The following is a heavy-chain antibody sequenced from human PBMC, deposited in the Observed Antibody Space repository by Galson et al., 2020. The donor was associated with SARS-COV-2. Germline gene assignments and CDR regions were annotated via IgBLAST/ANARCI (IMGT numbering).Heavy chain of an antibody. CDR2: IYYSGST. V-gene: IGHV4-30-4*01. D-gene: IGHD3-16*01. CDR1: GGSISSGDYY. CDR3: DRVRYLYDYVWGSYGPTPFEFDY. Sequence: SETLSLTCTVSGGSISSGDYYWSWIRQPPGKGLEWIGYIYYSGSTYYNPPPKSRVTISVDTSKNQFSLKLSSVTAADTAVYYCDRVRYLYDYVWGSYGPTPFEFDYWGQGTLVIVSS. J-gene: IGHJ4*02.